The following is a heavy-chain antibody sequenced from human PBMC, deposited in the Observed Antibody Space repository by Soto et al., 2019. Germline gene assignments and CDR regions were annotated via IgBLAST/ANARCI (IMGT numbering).Heavy chain of an antibody. D-gene: IGHD3-16*01. Sequence: GGSLRLSCAASGFSFPSFAMSWVRQAPGKGLEWVSAIGAGSAGTHYADSVKGRFTISRDDSKNTLYLEMNGLRADDTAVYYCAAPRVWVARTRYFDPWGQGTPVTVSS. CDR1: GFSFPSFA. CDR2: IGAGSAGT. J-gene: IGHJ5*02. V-gene: IGHV3-23*01. CDR3: AAPRVWVARTRYFDP.